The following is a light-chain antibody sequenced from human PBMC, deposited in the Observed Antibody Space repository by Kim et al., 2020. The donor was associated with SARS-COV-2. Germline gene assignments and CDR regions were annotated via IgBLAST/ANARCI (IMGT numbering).Light chain of an antibody. Sequence: EIVLTQSPGTLSLSPGERATLSCRASQSVSSSYLAWYQQKPGQAPRLLIYGASSRATGIPDRFSGSGSGTDFTLTISRLEPEDFAVYYCQQDGSSPRVTFGQVTKLEI. J-gene: IGKJ2*01. CDR1: QSVSSSY. V-gene: IGKV3-20*01. CDR3: QQDGSSPRVT. CDR2: GAS.